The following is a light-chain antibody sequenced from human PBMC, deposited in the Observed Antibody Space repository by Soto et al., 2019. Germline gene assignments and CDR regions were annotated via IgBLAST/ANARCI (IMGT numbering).Light chain of an antibody. J-gene: IGKJ1*01. CDR1: QSVSSTY. V-gene: IGKV3-20*01. Sequence: EIVLTQSPGTLSLSPGERATLSCRASQSVSSTYLAWLQQKAGQAPRLLIHGASSRAIGIPDRFSGSGSGTDFTLTISRLEPEDFAVYHCQQYGSSRWTFGQGTKVEIK. CDR3: QQYGSSRWT. CDR2: GAS.